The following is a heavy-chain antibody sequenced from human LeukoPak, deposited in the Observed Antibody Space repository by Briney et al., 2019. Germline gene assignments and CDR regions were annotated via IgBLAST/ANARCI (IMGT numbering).Heavy chain of an antibody. CDR3: AKDAQDYYYCDLDV. V-gene: IGHV3-33*06. CDR2: IWYDGSNK. CDR1: GFTFSSYG. Sequence: PGRSLRLSCAASGFTFSSYGMHWVRQAPGKGLEWVAVIWYDGSNKYYADSVKGRFTISRDNSKNTLYLQMNSLRAEDTAVYYCAKDAQDYYYCDLDVLGKGTTVTVSS. J-gene: IGHJ6*03.